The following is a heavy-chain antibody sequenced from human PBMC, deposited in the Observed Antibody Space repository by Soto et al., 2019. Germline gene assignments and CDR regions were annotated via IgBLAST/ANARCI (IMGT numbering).Heavy chain of an antibody. CDR2: ISSSGSTI. CDR3: ANSYYYDSSGYNDAFDI. J-gene: IGHJ3*02. V-gene: IGHV3-48*03. Sequence: PGGSLRLSCAASGFTFSSYEMNWVRQAPGKGLEWVSYISSSGSTIYYADSVKGRFTISRDNAKNSLYLQMNSLRAEDTAVYYCANSYYYDSSGYNDAFDIWGQRTMVTVSS. D-gene: IGHD3-22*01. CDR1: GFTFSSYE.